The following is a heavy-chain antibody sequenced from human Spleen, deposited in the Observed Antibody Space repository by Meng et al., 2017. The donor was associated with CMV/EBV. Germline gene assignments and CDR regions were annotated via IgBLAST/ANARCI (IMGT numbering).Heavy chain of an antibody. Sequence: GESLKISCAASGFTFSRYTMNWVRQAPGKGLEWVSSISGSSSFIYYADSVMGRFTISRDSAKNSLYLEMNSLSGEDTAVYYCAREKYGGAYFDYWGQGTLVTVSS. V-gene: IGHV3-21*01. CDR1: GFTFSRYT. CDR2: ISGSSSFI. J-gene: IGHJ4*02. CDR3: AREKYGGAYFDY. D-gene: IGHD4-23*01.